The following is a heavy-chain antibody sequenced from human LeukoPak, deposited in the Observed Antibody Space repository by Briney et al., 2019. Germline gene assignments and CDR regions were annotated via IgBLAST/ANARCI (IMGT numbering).Heavy chain of an antibody. CDR2: IIPIFGTA. Sequence: SVKVSCKASGGTFSSYAISWVRQAPGQGLEWMGGIIPIFGTANYAQKFQGRVTITADKSTSTAYMELSGLRSEDTAVYYCARDPYSSGWFDYWGQGTLVTVSS. J-gene: IGHJ4*02. V-gene: IGHV1-69*06. CDR1: GGTFSSYA. D-gene: IGHD6-19*01. CDR3: ARDPYSSGWFDY.